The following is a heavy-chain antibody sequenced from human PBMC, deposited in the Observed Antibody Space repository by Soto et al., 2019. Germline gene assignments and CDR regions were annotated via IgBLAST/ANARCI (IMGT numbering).Heavy chain of an antibody. Sequence: SETLSLTCTVSGASVGTGVYYWTWIRQHPGKGLEWIGYIDNSGSTYYNPSLTGRVDISVDTSNNGVALNLQSLTAADTAFYYCAGAVSDFDVRRYRASYFDQWGQGILVTVSS. V-gene: IGHV4-31*03. CDR3: AGAVSDFDVRRYRASYFDQ. J-gene: IGHJ4*02. CDR1: GASVGTGVYY. CDR2: IDNSGST. D-gene: IGHD3-10*02.